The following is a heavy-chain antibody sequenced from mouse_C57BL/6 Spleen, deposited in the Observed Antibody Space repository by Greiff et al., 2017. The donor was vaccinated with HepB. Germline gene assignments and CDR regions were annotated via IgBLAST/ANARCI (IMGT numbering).Heavy chain of an antibody. Sequence: EVKLVESEGGLVQPGSSMKLSCTASGFTFSDYYMAWVRQVPEKGLEWVANINYDGSSTYYLDSLKSRFIISRDNAKNILYLQMSRLKSEDTATYYCARDRGTSWYFDVWGTGTTVTVSS. V-gene: IGHV5-16*01. CDR2: INYDGSST. CDR3: ARDRGTSWYFDV. D-gene: IGHD3-1*01. J-gene: IGHJ1*03. CDR1: GFTFSDYY.